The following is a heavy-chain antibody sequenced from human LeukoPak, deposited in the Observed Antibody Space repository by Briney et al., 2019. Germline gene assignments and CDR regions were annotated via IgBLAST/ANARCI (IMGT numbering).Heavy chain of an antibody. J-gene: IGHJ4*02. CDR2: IKQDGSEK. CDR3: AKAPPIFYDSSGYYNDY. CDR1: GFTFSSYW. Sequence: PGGSLRLSCTASGFTFSSYWMSWVRQAPGKGLGWVAIIKQDGSEKYYVDSVKGRFTISRDNSKNTLYLQMNSLRAEDTAVYYCAKAPPIFYDSSGYYNDYWGQGTLVTVSS. D-gene: IGHD3-22*01. V-gene: IGHV3-7*03.